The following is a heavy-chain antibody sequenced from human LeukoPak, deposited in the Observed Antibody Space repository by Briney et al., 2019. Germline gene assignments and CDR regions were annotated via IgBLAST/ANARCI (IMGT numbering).Heavy chain of an antibody. V-gene: IGHV3-23*01. J-gene: IGHJ3*01. CDR1: GFTFSAYA. D-gene: IGHD1-14*01. CDR3: AKNHDSNSYHTDDAFDL. CDR2: SGLST. Sequence: GGSLRLSCAASGFTFSAYAMNWVRQAPGKGLEWVSVSGLSTYYADSVKGRFTISRDNSRNTLYLHMNSLRAEDAAVYYCAKNHDSNSYHTDDAFDLWGQGTLVTVSS.